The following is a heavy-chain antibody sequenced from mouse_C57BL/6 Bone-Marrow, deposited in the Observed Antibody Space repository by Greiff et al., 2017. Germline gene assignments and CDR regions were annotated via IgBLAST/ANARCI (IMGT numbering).Heavy chain of an antibody. CDR2: IRNKANGYTT. CDR1: GFTFTDYY. D-gene: IGHD1-1*01. V-gene: IGHV7-3*01. CDR3: ARYHIYYGSRGNYFDY. Sequence: EVQGVESGGGLVQPGGSLSLSCAASGFTFTDYYMSWVRQPPGKALEWLGFIRNKANGYTTEYSASVKGRFTISRDNSQSILYLQVNALRAEDSATYYYARYHIYYGSRGNYFDYWGQGTTLTVSS. J-gene: IGHJ2*01.